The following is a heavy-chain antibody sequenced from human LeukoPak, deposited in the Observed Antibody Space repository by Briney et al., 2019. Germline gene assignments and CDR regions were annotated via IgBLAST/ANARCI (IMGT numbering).Heavy chain of an antibody. D-gene: IGHD6-19*01. V-gene: IGHV3-53*01. CDR1: GFTVSSNY. CDR3: AAAVAGPDNYFDY. Sequence: GGSLRLSCAASGFTVSSNYMSWVRQAPGKGLEWFSVIYSGGSTYYADSVKGRFTISRDNSKNTLYLQMDSLRAEDTAVYYCAAAVAGPDNYFDYWGQGTLVTVSS. J-gene: IGHJ4*02. CDR2: IYSGGST.